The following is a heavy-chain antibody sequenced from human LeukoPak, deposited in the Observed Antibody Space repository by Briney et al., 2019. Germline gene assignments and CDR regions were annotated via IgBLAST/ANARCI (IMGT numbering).Heavy chain of an antibody. D-gene: IGHD3-3*01. Sequence: GGSLRLSCAASGFTFSSYAMHWVRQAPGKGLEWVAVISYDGSNKYYADSVKGRFTISRGNSKNTLYLQMNSLRAEDTAVYYCARAPWGVVIYGPNDYWGQGNLVTVSS. J-gene: IGHJ4*02. CDR3: ARAPWGVVIYGPNDY. CDR2: ISYDGSNK. CDR1: GFTFSSYA. V-gene: IGHV3-30-3*01.